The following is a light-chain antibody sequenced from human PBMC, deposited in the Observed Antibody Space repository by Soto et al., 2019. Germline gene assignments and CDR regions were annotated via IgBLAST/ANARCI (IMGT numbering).Light chain of an antibody. CDR1: QSIRSW. V-gene: IGKV1-5*01. CDR2: DAS. CDR3: QQYNSYSRT. Sequence: DIQMTQSPSTLSASVGDRVTITCRASQSIRSWLAWYQQKPGKAPKLLIYDASSLQSGVPSRFSGSESGTEFTLTISSLQPDDFATYYCQQYNSYSRTFGQGNKVEIK. J-gene: IGKJ1*01.